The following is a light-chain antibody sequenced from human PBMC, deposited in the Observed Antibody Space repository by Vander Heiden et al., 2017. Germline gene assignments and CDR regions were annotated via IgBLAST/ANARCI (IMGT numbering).Light chain of an antibody. J-gene: IGLJ1*01. CDR3: SSYTSSSTLV. Sequence: QSALTQPASVSGSPGQSITISCTGTSSDVGGYNYVSWYQQHPGKAPKLMIYDVSNRPSGVSNRFSGSKSGNTASLTISGLQAEDEADYYCSSYTSSSTLVCGTGTKVTGL. CDR2: DVS. CDR1: SSDVGGYNY. V-gene: IGLV2-14*01.